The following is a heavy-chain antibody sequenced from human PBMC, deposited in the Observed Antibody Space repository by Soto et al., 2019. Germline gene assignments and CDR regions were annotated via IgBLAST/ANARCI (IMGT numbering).Heavy chain of an antibody. CDR1: GYTITSYD. V-gene: IGHV1-8*01. J-gene: IGHJ2*01. CDR2: MNPNSGNT. Sequence: GASVKVSCKDSGYTITSYDINWVRQATGQGLEWMGWMNPNSGNTGYAQKFQGRVTMTRNTSISTAYMELSSLRSEDTAVYYCARSHLTFFFLWYGDHRGLYSFPTRRSSDL. CDR3: ARSHLTFFFLWYGDHRGLYSFPTRRSSDL. D-gene: IGHD3-10*01.